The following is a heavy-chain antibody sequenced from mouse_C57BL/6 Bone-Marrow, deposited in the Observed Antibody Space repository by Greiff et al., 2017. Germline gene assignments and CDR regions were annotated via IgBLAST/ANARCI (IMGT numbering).Heavy chain of an antibody. D-gene: IGHD2-5*01. Sequence: VQLQQSGPELVKPGASVKMSCKASGYTFTDYNMHWVKQSHGKSLEWIGYINPNNGGTSYNQKFKGKATLTVNKSSSSAYMELRSLTSEDSEVYDCARRSNYVFIGYWGQGTTLTVSS. CDR1: GYTFTDYN. CDR3: ARRSNYVFIGY. V-gene: IGHV1-22*01. J-gene: IGHJ2*01. CDR2: INPNNGGT.